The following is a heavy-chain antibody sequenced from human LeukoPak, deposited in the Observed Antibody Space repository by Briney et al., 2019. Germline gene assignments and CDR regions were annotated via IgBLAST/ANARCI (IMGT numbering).Heavy chain of an antibody. CDR1: VFTFSSYG. V-gene: IGHV3-30*18. Sequence: GRSLRLSCAASVFTFSSYGMHWVRQAPGKGLEWVAVISYDGSNKYYADSVKGRFTISRDNSKNTLYLQMNSLRAEDTAVYYCAKDLKPYGSGSYYFDYWGQGTLVTVSS. J-gene: IGHJ4*02. CDR2: ISYDGSNK. D-gene: IGHD3-10*01. CDR3: AKDLKPYGSGSYYFDY.